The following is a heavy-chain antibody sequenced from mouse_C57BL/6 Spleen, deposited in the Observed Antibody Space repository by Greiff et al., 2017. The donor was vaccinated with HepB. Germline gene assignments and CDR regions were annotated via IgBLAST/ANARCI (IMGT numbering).Heavy chain of an antibody. D-gene: IGHD2-4*01. CDR3: ARSYDYDQAWFAY. Sequence: EVKVVESGGGLEKPGGSLKISCAASGFTFSSYTMSWVRQTPEKRLEWVATISGGGGNTYYPDSVKGRFTISRDNAKNTLYLQMSSLRSEDTALYYCARSYDYDQAWFAYWGQGTLVTVSA. J-gene: IGHJ3*01. V-gene: IGHV5-9*01. CDR2: ISGGGGNT. CDR1: GFTFSSYT.